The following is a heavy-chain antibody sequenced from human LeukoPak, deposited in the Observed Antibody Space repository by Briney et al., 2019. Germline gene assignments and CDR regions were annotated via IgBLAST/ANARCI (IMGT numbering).Heavy chain of an antibody. V-gene: IGHV3-23*01. J-gene: IGHJ5*02. CDR3: AKKPAGFDP. Sequence: GGSLRLSCVVSGFTFSSDAMTWFRQAPGKGLEWVSSIDGSGGFTYYADSVKGRFTISRDNSKNTLYLQMNSLRAEDTAIYYCAKKPAGFDPWGQGTLVTVSS. D-gene: IGHD1-14*01. CDR1: GFTFSSDA. CDR2: IDGSGGFT.